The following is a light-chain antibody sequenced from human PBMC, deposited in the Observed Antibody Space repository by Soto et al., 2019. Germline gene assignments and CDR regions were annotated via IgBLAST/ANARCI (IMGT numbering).Light chain of an antibody. CDR1: QSVSSSY. V-gene: IGKV3-20*01. CDR3: QQYGSSPALT. Sequence: IVLTQSPGTLSLYPGERATLSCRASQSVSSSYLAWYQQKPGQAPRLLIYGASSRATGIPDRFSGSGSGTDFTLTINRLEPEDFAVYYCQQYGSSPALTFGGGTKVDIK. CDR2: GAS. J-gene: IGKJ4*01.